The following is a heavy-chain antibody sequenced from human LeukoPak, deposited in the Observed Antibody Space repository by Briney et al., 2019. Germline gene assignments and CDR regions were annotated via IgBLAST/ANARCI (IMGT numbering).Heavy chain of an antibody. J-gene: IGHJ4*02. CDR3: AKDLYGSGSYEIRLFDY. CDR1: GFTFSSYG. CDR2: IRFDESKA. V-gene: IGHV3-30*02. Sequence: GGSLRLSYAASGFTFSSYGMHWVRQAPGKGLEWVAFIRFDESKAFYADSVKGRFTISRDNSRNTLFLQMNSLRVEDTAVYYCAKDLYGSGSYEIRLFDYWGQGTLVTVSS. D-gene: IGHD3-10*01.